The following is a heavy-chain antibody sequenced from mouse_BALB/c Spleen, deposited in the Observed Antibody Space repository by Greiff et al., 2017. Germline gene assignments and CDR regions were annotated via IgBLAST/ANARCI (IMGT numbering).Heavy chain of an antibody. J-gene: IGHJ4*01. D-gene: IGHD2-10*01. Sequence: DVQLQESGPSLVKPSQTLSLTCSVTGDSITSGYWNWIRKFPGNKLEYMGYISYSGSTYYNPSLKSRISITRDTSKNQYYLQLNSVTTEDTATYYCARTYYGNPRNAMDYWGQGTSVTVSS. CDR1: GDSITSGY. CDR3: ARTYYGNPRNAMDY. V-gene: IGHV3-8*02. CDR2: ISYSGST.